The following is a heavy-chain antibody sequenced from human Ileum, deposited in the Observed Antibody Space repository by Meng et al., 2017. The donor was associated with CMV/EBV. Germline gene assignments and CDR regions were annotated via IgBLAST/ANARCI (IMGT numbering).Heavy chain of an antibody. CDR1: GFTFSSSA. CDR2: ITGRGGGDGST. Sequence: VLLLESGGGLVQPGGSLRLIWAASGFTFSSSALNWVRQAPGKGLEWVSGITGRGGGDGSTSYADSVKGRFTISRDNSKNTLYLQMNSLTAADTAIYYCTSRKNPWLGAIDNWGQGTLVTVSS. J-gene: IGHJ4*02. D-gene: IGHD1-26*01. V-gene: IGHV3-23*01. CDR3: TSRKNPWLGAIDN.